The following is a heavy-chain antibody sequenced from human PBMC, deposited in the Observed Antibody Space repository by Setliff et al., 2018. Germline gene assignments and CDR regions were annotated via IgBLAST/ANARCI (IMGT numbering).Heavy chain of an antibody. CDR3: TRGTFSDFWSGDYYDY. CDR2: IWYDSRTI. V-gene: IGHV3-33*01. J-gene: IGHJ4*02. D-gene: IGHD3-3*01. CDR1: GFILSPYG. Sequence: GGSLRLSCAASGFILSPYGMHWVRQAPGKGLEWVAVIWYDSRTIYYADSVKGRFTISRDNAKNSLDLQMNSLSAEDSAMYYCTRGTFSDFWSGDYYDYWGQGTLVTVSS.